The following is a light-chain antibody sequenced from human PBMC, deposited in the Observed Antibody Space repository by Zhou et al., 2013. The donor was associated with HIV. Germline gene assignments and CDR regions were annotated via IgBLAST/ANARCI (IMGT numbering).Light chain of an antibody. V-gene: IGKV1-39*01. CDR1: QSISTH. Sequence: DIQMTQSPSSLSASVGDRVTIPCRASQSISTHLNWYQQKAGKAPKVLIYDASNLKTGVPSRFSGTGSGSDFTFTISALQPEDFATYYCQQSYSTPLTFGGGTKVEIK. J-gene: IGKJ4*01. CDR3: QQSYSTPLT. CDR2: DAS.